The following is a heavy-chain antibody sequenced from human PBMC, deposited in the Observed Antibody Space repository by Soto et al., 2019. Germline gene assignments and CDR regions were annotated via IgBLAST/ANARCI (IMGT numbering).Heavy chain of an antibody. V-gene: IGHV4-34*01. Sequence: PSETLSLTWAVYGGFFSGCYWSWIRQPPGKGLEWSGEINHSGSTNYNQTLKGRVTISVDTSKSQFSLKLSYVTAADTAVYYCARGARGGYYPLGYYYGMDVWGQGTTVTVSS. J-gene: IGHJ6*02. CDR2: INHSGST. CDR1: GGFFSGCY. D-gene: IGHD3-22*01. CDR3: ARGARGGYYPLGYYYGMDV.